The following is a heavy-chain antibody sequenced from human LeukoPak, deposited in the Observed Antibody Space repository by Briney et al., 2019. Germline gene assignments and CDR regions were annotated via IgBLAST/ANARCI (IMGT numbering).Heavy chain of an antibody. CDR1: GYTFYSYG. CDR2: INPYNGHT. V-gene: IGHV1-18*01. Sequence: ASVKVSCKASGYTFYSYGISWVRQAPGQGLEWMGWINPYNGHTNYGQKFQAGVTMTTDTSTSTAYLGLRSLRFDDTAVYYCGRGGRAIDYWGQGTLVTVSS. D-gene: IGHD3-10*01. J-gene: IGHJ4*02. CDR3: GRGGRAIDY.